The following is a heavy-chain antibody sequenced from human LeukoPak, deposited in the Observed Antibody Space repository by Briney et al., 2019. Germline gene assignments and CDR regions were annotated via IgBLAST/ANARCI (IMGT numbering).Heavy chain of an antibody. CDR1: GFTFSDYY. V-gene: IGHV4-34*01. Sequence: GSLRLSCAASGFTFSDYYMSWIRQAPGKGLEWIGEINHSGSTNYNPSLKSRVTISVDTSKNQFSLKLSSVTAADTTVYYCARVPYCSSTSCYTFPPPHFDYWGQGTLVTVSS. CDR3: ARVPYCSSTSCYTFPPPHFDY. CDR2: INHSGST. D-gene: IGHD2-2*02. J-gene: IGHJ4*02.